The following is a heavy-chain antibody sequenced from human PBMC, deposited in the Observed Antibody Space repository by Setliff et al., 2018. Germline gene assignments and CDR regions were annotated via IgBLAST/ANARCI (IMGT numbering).Heavy chain of an antibody. CDR2: ISAYNGNT. Sequence: ASVKVSCKASGYTFTSYGISWVRQAPGQGLEWMGWISAYNGNTNYAQKLQGRVTMTTDTSTSTAYMELSSLRSEDTAVYYCAADYYDSSGYGYWGQGTLVTVSS. CDR3: AADYYDSSGYGY. CDR1: GYTFTSYG. J-gene: IGHJ4*02. V-gene: IGHV1-18*01. D-gene: IGHD3-22*01.